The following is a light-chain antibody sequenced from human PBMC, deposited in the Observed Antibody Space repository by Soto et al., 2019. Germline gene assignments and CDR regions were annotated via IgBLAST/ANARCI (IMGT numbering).Light chain of an antibody. CDR1: SSDVGGYNY. J-gene: IGLJ3*02. CDR3: SSYTSSRTWV. V-gene: IGLV2-14*01. CDR2: EVS. Sequence: QSVLTQPASVSGSPGQSITISCTGTSSDVGGYNYVSWYQQHPGKAPKLMIYEVSNRPSGVSNRFSGSKSGNTASLTISGLQAEDEGDYYCSSYTSSRTWVFGGGTKVTVL.